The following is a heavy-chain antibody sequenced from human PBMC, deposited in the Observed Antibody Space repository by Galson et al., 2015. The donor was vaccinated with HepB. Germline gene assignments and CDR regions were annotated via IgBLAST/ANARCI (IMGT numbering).Heavy chain of an antibody. J-gene: IGHJ4*02. D-gene: IGHD4-17*01. CDR2: ISSSSSYI. CDR1: GFTFSSYS. Sequence: SLRLSCAASGFTFSSYSMDWVRQAPGKGLEWVSSISSSSSYIYYADSVKGRFTISRDNAKNSLYLQMNSLRAEDTAVYYCARDLLGLRSYWGQGTLVTVSS. CDR3: ARDLLGLRSY. V-gene: IGHV3-21*01.